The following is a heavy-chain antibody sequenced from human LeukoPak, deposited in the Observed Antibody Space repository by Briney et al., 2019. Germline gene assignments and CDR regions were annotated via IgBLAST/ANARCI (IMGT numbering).Heavy chain of an antibody. Sequence: PGGSLRLSCAASGFTFSSYSMNWVRQASGKGLEWVSSISSSSSYIYYADSVKGRFTISRDNAKNSLYLQMNSLRAEDTAVYYCARRLNRDIVVVVAAPDAFDIWGQGTMVTVSS. CDR1: GFTFSSYS. V-gene: IGHV3-21*01. J-gene: IGHJ3*02. D-gene: IGHD2-15*01. CDR3: ARRLNRDIVVVVAAPDAFDI. CDR2: ISSSSSYI.